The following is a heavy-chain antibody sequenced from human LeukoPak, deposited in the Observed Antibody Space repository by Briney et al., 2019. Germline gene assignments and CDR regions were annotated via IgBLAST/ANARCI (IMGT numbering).Heavy chain of an antibody. CDR1: AVSISNYY. CDR3: ARVPARGDYQFDY. D-gene: IGHD3-16*01. V-gene: IGHV4-4*07. Sequence: PSDTLSLTCTASAVSISNYYWSWIRQPAGKGLEWIGRIYSSGSTNYNLSLNSRVTMSLDTSKNQFSLKLNSVTAADTAVYYCARVPARGDYQFDYWGQGTLVTVSS. J-gene: IGHJ4*02. CDR2: IYSSGST.